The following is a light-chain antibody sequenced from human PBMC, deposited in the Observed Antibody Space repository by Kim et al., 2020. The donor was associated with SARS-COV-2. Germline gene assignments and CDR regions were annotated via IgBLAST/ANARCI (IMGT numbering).Light chain of an antibody. CDR3: QHYGHWRT. Sequence: VLLTQSPGSLSVSPGEGATLSCKTSENVNRRLAWYQQRPGQAPRLLIYGAVNRATGVPARFSGSGSGTDYTLTLVNVQSEDSAVYFCQHYGHWRTFGQGTKLEI. V-gene: IGKV3-15*01. J-gene: IGKJ2*01. CDR1: ENVNRR. CDR2: GAV.